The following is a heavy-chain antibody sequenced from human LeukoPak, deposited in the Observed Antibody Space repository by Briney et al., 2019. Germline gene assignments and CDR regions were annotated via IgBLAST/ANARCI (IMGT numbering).Heavy chain of an antibody. CDR3: ANLYNWNDFDY. CDR1: GGSISNYY. J-gene: IGHJ4*02. Sequence: SETLSLTCTVSGGSISNYYCSWIRQPPGKGLEWIGSFYYSGNTNYNPSLKSRVTISINTPKNQFSLKLSSVTAADTAVYYCANLYNWNDFDYWGQGTLVTVSS. D-gene: IGHD1-20*01. V-gene: IGHV4-59*01. CDR2: FYYSGNT.